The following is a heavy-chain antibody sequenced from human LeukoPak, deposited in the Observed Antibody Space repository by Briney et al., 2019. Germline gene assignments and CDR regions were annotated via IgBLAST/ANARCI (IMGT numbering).Heavy chain of an antibody. J-gene: IGHJ4*02. V-gene: IGHV4-34*01. CDR3: ARGGGSDSSSPYAY. CDR2: INHSGST. Sequence: SETLSLTCAVYGGSFSGYYWSWLRQPPGKGLEWIGEINHSGSTNYNPSLKSRVTISVDTSKNQFSLKLSSVTAADTAVYYCARGGGSDSSSPYAYWGQGTLVTVSS. CDR1: GGSFSGYY. D-gene: IGHD6-13*01.